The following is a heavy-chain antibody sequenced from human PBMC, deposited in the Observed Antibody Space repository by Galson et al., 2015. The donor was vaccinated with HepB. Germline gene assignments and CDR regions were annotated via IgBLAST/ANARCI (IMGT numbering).Heavy chain of an antibody. CDR3: ARHSYDSSGYYYYYFDY. J-gene: IGHJ4*02. CDR1: GGSISSSSYY. CDR2: IYYSGST. Sequence: ETLSLTCTVSGGSISSSSYYWGWIRQPPGKGLEWIGSIYYSGSTYYNPSLKSRVTISVDTSKNRFSLKLSSVTAADTAVYYCARHSYDSSGYYYYYFDYWGQGTLVTVSS. V-gene: IGHV4-39*01. D-gene: IGHD3-22*01.